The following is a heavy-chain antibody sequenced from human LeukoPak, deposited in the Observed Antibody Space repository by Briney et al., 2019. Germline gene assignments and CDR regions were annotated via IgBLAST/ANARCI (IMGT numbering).Heavy chain of an antibody. V-gene: IGHV4-34*01. Sequence: SETLSLTCAVYGGSFSGYYWSWIRQPPGKGLEWIGEINHSGSTNYNPSLKSRVTISVDTSKNQFSLKLSSVTAADTAVYYCANLPNYYDSSGYGGLGMDAWGQGTTVTVSS. CDR3: ANLPNYYDSSGYGGLGMDA. D-gene: IGHD3-22*01. J-gene: IGHJ6*02. CDR1: GGSFSGYY. CDR2: INHSGST.